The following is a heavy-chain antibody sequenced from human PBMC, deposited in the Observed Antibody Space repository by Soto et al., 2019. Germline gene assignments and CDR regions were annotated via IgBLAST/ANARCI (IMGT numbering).Heavy chain of an antibody. CDR3: ARLARYDSSGHQGGFDY. J-gene: IGHJ4*02. V-gene: IGHV5-10-1*01. CDR1: GYSFTSYW. CDR2: IDPSDSYT. D-gene: IGHD3-22*01. Sequence: GESLKISCKGSGYSFTSYWISWVRQMPGKGLEWMGRIDPSDSYTNYSPSFRGHVTISADKSISTAYLQWSSLKASDTAMYYCARLARYDSSGHQGGFDYWGQGTLVTVSS.